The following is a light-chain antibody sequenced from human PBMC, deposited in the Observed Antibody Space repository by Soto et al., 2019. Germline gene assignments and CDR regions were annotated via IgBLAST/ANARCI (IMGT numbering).Light chain of an antibody. J-gene: IGKJ2*01. V-gene: IGKV1-5*01. CDR1: QGISNW. CDR3: KQYYSYSYP. Sequence: DIQMTQSPSTLSASVGARVTITCRASQGISNWLAWYQQQPGKAPKLLIYDASSLAYGVPSRFSGSGSETEITLTISSLQPDDFATYYCKQYYSYSYPFGKGTKLDIK. CDR2: DAS.